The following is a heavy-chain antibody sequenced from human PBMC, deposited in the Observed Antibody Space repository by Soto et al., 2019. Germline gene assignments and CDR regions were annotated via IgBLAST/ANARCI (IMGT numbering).Heavy chain of an antibody. Sequence: PSETLSLTCVVSGGSISSTNWWTWVRQPPGKRLEWIGEIYHNGSPTYSPSLRGRATISVDKSNNQFSLRLRSVTAADTAVYYCARVWGGAFDIWGQGTMVTVSS. V-gene: IGHV4-4*02. J-gene: IGHJ3*02. CDR2: IYHNGSP. D-gene: IGHD3-10*01. CDR1: GGSISSTNW. CDR3: ARVWGGAFDI.